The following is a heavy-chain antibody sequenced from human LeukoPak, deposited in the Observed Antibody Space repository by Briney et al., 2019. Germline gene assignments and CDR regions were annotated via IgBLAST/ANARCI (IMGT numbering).Heavy chain of an antibody. D-gene: IGHD3-3*01. J-gene: IGHJ6*02. CDR3: ARRNYDFSPGVHYNMDV. CDR2: IYPGDSDT. V-gene: IGHV5-51*01. Sequence: GESLKISCKGSGYSFTSYWIGWVRQMPGKGLEWMGIIYPGDSDTRYSPSFQGQVTISADKSLSTAYLQWNSLKASDTAMYYCARRNYDFSPGVHYNMDVWGQGTTVTVSS. CDR1: GYSFTSYW.